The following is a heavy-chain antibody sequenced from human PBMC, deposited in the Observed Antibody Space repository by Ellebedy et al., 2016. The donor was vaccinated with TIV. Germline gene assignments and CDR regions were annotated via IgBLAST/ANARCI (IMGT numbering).Heavy chain of an antibody. V-gene: IGHV3-74*01. CDR2: TDSDGSST. CDR1: RFIFSSYW. J-gene: IGHJ4*02. CDR3: VKAWGD. Sequence: GESLKISCAASRFIFSSYWMHWVRQAPGKGLVWVSRTDSDGSSTNYANSVKGRFIISRDNSKNTLYLQMSSLRLEDTAVYYCVKAWGDWGQGTLVTVSS. D-gene: IGHD3-16*01.